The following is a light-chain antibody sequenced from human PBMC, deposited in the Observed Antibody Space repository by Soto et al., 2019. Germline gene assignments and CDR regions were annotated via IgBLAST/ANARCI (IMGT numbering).Light chain of an antibody. Sequence: EIVLTQSPGTLSLSPGERATLSCRASQSVSSSYLAWYQQKPGQAPRLLIYGASSRATGIPDRFSGSGSGTDFTLTMSRLEPEAFAVYYCQQYGSSRTFGQGTKVEIK. CDR3: QQYGSSRT. J-gene: IGKJ1*01. CDR2: GAS. V-gene: IGKV3-20*01. CDR1: QSVSSSY.